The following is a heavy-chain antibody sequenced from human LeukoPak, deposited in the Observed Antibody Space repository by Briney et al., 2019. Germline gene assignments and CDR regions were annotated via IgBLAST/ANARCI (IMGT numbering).Heavy chain of an antibody. Sequence: SVKVPCKASGGTFSSYAISWVRQAPGQGLEWMGRIIPIFGTANYAQKFQGRVTITTDESTSTAYMELSSLRSEDTAVYYCARAKVRGVTDSPDVWGKGTTVTVSS. CDR1: GGTFSSYA. D-gene: IGHD3-10*01. J-gene: IGHJ6*04. CDR2: IIPIFGTA. V-gene: IGHV1-69*05. CDR3: ARAKVRGVTDSPDV.